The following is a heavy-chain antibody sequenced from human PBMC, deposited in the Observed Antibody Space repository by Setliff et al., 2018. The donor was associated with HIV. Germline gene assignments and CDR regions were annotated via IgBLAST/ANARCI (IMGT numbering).Heavy chain of an antibody. CDR3: ARSKVNYDILTGSPDAFYI. CDR2: VYTSGRT. CDR1: GGPISRGSYY. V-gene: IGHV4-61*09. D-gene: IGHD3-9*01. J-gene: IGHJ3*02. Sequence: LSLTCTVPGGPISRGSYYWSWIRQPAGKGLEWIGHVYTSGRTDYNPSLKSRVTRSVDTSKNQFSLKLSSVTAADTAVYYCARSKVNYDILTGSPDAFYIWGQGTMVTVSS.